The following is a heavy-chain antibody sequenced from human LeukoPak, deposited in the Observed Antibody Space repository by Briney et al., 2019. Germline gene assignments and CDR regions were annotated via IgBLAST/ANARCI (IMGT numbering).Heavy chain of an antibody. V-gene: IGHV3-23*01. D-gene: IGHD5-18*01. CDR2: IIGSGGST. CDR1: GFTFSNYD. CDR3: ARYTVGNYFDY. Sequence: GGSLRLSCAASGFTFSNYDMGWVRQAPEKGLEWVSGIIGSGGSTYYAGSVKGRFTISRDNFKNTLFLQMNSLRAEDTAVYYCARYTVGNYFDYWGQGTPVTVSS. J-gene: IGHJ4*02.